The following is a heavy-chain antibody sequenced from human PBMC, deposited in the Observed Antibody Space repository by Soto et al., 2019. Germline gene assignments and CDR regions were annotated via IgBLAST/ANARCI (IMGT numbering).Heavy chain of an antibody. V-gene: IGHV3-9*01. CDR3: AKTIKVDYYYYYMDV. CDR1: GFTFDDYA. CDR2: ISWNSGSI. D-gene: IGHD5-12*01. Sequence: GGSLRLSCAASGFTFDDYAMHWVRQAPGKGLEWVSGISWNSGSIGYADSVKGRFTISRDNAKNSLYLQMNSLRAEDTALYYCAKTIKVDYYYYYMDVWGKGTTVTVSS. J-gene: IGHJ6*03.